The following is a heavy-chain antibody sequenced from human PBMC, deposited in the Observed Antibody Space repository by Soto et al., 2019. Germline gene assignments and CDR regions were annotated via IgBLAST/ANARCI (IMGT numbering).Heavy chain of an antibody. Sequence: QAHLVQSGPEVKKPGASVKVSCKGSGYIFTSYGIAWVRQAPGQGLEWMGWISAHNGKTEYAQKFQGRVTVTSDTSTSPAYLELRRLRSDDTALYYCARGSYGDYWGQGALVTVSS. CDR3: ARGSYGDY. J-gene: IGHJ4*02. CDR1: GYIFTSYG. CDR2: ISAHNGKT. D-gene: IGHD1-26*01. V-gene: IGHV1-18*01.